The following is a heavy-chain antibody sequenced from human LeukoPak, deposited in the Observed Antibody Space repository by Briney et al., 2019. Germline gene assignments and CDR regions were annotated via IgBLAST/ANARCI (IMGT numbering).Heavy chain of an antibody. D-gene: IGHD6-6*01. J-gene: IGHJ4*02. V-gene: IGHV4-59*01. CDR3: ARAGQKYSSSCTYDN. CDR1: GVSINSDY. CDR2: ISYSGDT. Sequence: PSEALSLTCTVSGVSINSDYWTSSRQPPRNPRKWIGHISYSGDTNYNPSLKGRVTIAVDTSKNQYSLKLSYVTAADPAVYYCARAGQKYSSSCTYDNWGQGALVTVSS.